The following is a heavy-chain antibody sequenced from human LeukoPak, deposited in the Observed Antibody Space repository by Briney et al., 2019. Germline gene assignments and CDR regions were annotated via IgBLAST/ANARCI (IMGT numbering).Heavy chain of an antibody. CDR3: ARDLSYYYDSSGNDY. CDR2: MNPNSGDT. V-gene: IGHV1-8*01. Sequence: GASVKVSCKASGYTFTSYDINWVRQATGQGLEWMGWMNPNSGDTGYVQKFQGRVTMTRSTSISTAYMELSSLRSEDTAVYYCARDLSYYYDSSGNDYWGQGTLVTVSS. CDR1: GYTFTSYD. D-gene: IGHD3-22*01. J-gene: IGHJ4*02.